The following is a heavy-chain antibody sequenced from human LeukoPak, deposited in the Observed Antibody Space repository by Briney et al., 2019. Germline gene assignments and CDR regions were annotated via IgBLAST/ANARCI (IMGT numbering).Heavy chain of an antibody. D-gene: IGHD3-10*01. J-gene: IGHJ5*02. CDR3: ARDRRVGENWFDP. V-gene: IGHV4-31*03. Sequence: SQTLSLTCTVSGGSISSGGYHWSWIRQHPGKGLEWIGYIHYSGNTYYNPSLKSRGSISVDTSKNEFSLKVSSVTAADTAVYYCARDRRVGENWFDPWGQGTLVTVSS. CDR1: GGSISSGGYH. CDR2: IHYSGNT.